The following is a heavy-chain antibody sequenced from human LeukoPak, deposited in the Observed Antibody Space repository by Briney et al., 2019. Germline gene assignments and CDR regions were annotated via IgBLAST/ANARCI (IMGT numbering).Heavy chain of an antibody. CDR3: ARGNSEGFYDYVWGSYRPPVDY. V-gene: IGHV1-46*01. CDR1: GYTFTSYY. CDR2: INPSGGST. J-gene: IGHJ4*02. D-gene: IGHD3-16*02. Sequence: ASVKVSCKASGYTFTSYYMHWVRQAPGQGLEWMGIINPSGGSTGYAQKFQGRVTMTRNTSISTAYMELSSLRSEDTAVYYCARGNSEGFYDYVWGSYRPPVDYWGQGTLVTVSS.